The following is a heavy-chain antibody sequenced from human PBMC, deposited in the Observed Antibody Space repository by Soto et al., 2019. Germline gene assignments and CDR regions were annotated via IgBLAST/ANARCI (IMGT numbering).Heavy chain of an antibody. Sequence: GGSLRLSCEASGFTFSNYYMTWVRQAPGKGLEWASYISSSSSSIDYADSVQGRFSISRDNAKSSLYLQMNSLRDEDTAVYYCARRYSSPSRTMDVWGQGTTVTVSS. CDR1: GFTFSNYY. V-gene: IGHV3-48*02. J-gene: IGHJ6*02. CDR3: ARRYSSPSRTMDV. D-gene: IGHD6-13*01. CDR2: ISSSSSSI.